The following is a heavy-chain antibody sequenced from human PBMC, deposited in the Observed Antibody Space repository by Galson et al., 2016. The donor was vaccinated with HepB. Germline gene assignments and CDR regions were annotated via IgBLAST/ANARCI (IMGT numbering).Heavy chain of an antibody. D-gene: IGHD1-26*01. J-gene: IGHJ3*02. V-gene: IGHV4-38-2*02. Sequence: SETLSLTCNVSGYSISSGYYWGWIRQPPGKGLERIGGIYHTESTYYTPSLKSRVTISLDTSKQQFSLRLSSVTAADTAVYYRAREVVGATRDGFDIWGQGTLVTVSS. CDR3: AREVVGATRDGFDI. CDR1: GYSISSGYY. CDR2: IYHTEST.